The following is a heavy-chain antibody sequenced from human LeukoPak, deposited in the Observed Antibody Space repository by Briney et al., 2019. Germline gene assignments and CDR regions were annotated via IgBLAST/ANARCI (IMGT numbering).Heavy chain of an antibody. CDR1: GFTFSDYG. Sequence: GSLRLSCAVSGFTFSDYGMHWVRQAPGKGLEWVALIRKDGSNRHYADSVKGRFTISRDNAKNTDYLQMNSLTTEDTALYYCAKEGVGAPVGDPYYMDVWGKGTTVIVSS. D-gene: IGHD1-26*01. CDR3: AKEGVGAPVGDPYYMDV. CDR2: IRKDGSNR. V-gene: IGHV3-30*02. J-gene: IGHJ6*03.